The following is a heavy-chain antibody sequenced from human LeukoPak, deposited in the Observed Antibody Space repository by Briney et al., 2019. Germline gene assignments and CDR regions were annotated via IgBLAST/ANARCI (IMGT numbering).Heavy chain of an antibody. V-gene: IGHV3-30*03. J-gene: IGHJ4*02. D-gene: IGHD2-2*02. CDR3: ARWACSSTSCYIDY. CDR2: ISYDGSNK. CDR1: GFTFNSFG. Sequence: PGRSLRLSCAASGFTFNSFGMHWIRQAPGKGLEWVAVISYDGSNKYSADSVKGRFTISRDNSKNTLYLQMNSLRAEDTAVYYCARWACSSTSCYIDYWGQGTLVTVSS.